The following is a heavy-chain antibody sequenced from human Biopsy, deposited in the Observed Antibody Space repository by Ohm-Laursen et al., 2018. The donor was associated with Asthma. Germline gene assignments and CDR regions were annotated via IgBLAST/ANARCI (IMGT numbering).Heavy chain of an antibody. CDR1: GGSISSGGYY. CDR3: ARVAYYNARRGYYYLFDY. V-gene: IGHV4-31*11. Sequence: TLSLTCAVAGGSISSGGYYWSWIRQPPGKGLEWIGDVYHSGTSYYNPSLKSRVTISVDTSKNQFSLNLNSVTAADTAVYFCARVAYYNARRGYYYLFDYWGQGTLVAVSS. J-gene: IGHJ4*02. D-gene: IGHD3-22*01. CDR2: VYHSGTS.